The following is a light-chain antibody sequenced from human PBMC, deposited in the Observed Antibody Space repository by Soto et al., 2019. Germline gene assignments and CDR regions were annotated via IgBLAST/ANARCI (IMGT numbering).Light chain of an antibody. CDR2: DAS. Sequence: DIQMTQSPSTLSASVGDTVTVTCRASQSVSGWLAWYQQKPGEAPKLLIYDASALPRGVPSRFSGSGSGTEFTLIISGLQPDDSATYYCQQYTNTNNPWMLGQGTKVDIK. J-gene: IGKJ1*01. CDR1: QSVSGW. CDR3: QQYTNTNNPWM. V-gene: IGKV1-5*01.